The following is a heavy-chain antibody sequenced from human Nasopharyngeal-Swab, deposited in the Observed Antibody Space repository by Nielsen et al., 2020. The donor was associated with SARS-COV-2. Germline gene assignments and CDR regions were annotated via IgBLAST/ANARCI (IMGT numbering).Heavy chain of an antibody. V-gene: IGHV3-15*01. Sequence: GGSLRLSCAASGFTVSSNEMSWVRQAPGKGLEWVGRIKRKSDGGTTDYASPVKGRFTITRDDSKNTLYLQMNSLKTEDTAVYYCTTDSSGYENYWGQGTLVTVSS. CDR3: TTDSSGYENY. J-gene: IGHJ4*02. CDR2: IKRKSDGGTT. CDR1: GFTVSSNE. D-gene: IGHD5-12*01.